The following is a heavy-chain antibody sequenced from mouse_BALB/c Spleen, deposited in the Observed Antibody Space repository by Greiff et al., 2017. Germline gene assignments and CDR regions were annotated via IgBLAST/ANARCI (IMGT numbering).Heavy chain of an antibody. J-gene: IGHJ2*01. CDR1: GYTFTSYW. CDR2: IYPGNSDT. V-gene: IGHV1-5*01. CDR3: TRWAVYDGYPFDY. Sequence: EVQLQQSGTVLARPGASVKMSCKASGYTFTSYWMHWVKQRPGQGLEWIGAIYPGNSDTSYNQKFKGKAKLTAVTSTSTAYMELSSLTNEDSAVYYCTRWAVYDGYPFDYWGQGTTLTVSS. D-gene: IGHD2-3*01.